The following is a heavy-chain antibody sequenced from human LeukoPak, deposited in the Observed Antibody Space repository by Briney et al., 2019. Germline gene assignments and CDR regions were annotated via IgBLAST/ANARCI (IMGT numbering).Heavy chain of an antibody. V-gene: IGHV4-39*01. Sequence: SETLSPTCTVSGGSISSSSYYWGWIRQPPGKVLERIGSIYYSGSTHYNPSLKSRVTISVDTSKNQFSLKLSSVTAADTAVYYCARQVVAAPNWFDPWGQGTLVTVSS. CDR2: IYYSGST. J-gene: IGHJ5*02. D-gene: IGHD2-15*01. CDR3: ARQVVAAPNWFDP. CDR1: GGSISSSSYY.